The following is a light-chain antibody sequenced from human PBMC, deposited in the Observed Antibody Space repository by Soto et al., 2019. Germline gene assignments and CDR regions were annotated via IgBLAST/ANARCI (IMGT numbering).Light chain of an antibody. J-gene: IGLJ2*01. CDR1: SSNIGNNF. CDR2: DND. CDR3: GTWDSSLSAVV. Sequence: QSVLTQPPSVSAAPGQKVTISCSGSSSNIGNNFVSWYQQLPGTAPTFLIYDNDKRPSGIPHRFSGSKSGTSATLGITGLQTGDEGDYYCGTWDSSLSAVVFGGGTKVTVL. V-gene: IGLV1-51*01.